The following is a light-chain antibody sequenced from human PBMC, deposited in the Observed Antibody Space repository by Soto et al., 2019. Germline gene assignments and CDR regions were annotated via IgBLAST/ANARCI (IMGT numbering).Light chain of an antibody. Sequence: EIVVTQSPATLSVSPGESATLACSASQSVSSNLAWYQQKPDQAPRLLIYGASTRATGITARFSGSGSGTEFTHTIGSLQSEAFAVYFCQQYDNWPRTFGQGTKVEIK. J-gene: IGKJ1*01. CDR1: QSVSSN. CDR3: QQYDNWPRT. V-gene: IGKV3-15*01. CDR2: GAS.